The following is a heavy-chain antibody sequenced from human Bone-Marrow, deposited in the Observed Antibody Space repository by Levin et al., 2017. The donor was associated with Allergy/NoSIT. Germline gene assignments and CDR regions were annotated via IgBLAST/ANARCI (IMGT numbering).Heavy chain of an antibody. CDR3: TTDGLMDL. CDR1: GFPFSEIW. J-gene: IGHJ6*02. V-gene: IGHV3-15*01. CDR2: IKSKTEGGTT. Sequence: GESLKISCAASGFPFSEIWMSWVRQAPGKGLEWIGRIKSKTEGGTTDSAAVVKGRFTISRDDSKNTLYLQMNSLKTEDTGVYFCTTDGLMDLWGQGTTVRVS.